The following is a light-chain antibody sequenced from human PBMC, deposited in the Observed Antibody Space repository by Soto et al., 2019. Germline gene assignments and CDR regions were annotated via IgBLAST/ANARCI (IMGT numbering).Light chain of an antibody. Sequence: QSALTQPASVSGSPGQSITISCTGTSSDVGGYNYVSWYQQHPGKAPKLMIYDVTNRPSGVSNRFSGSKSGNTASLTISGLQAEDEADYYCCSYTRSSTHVFGTGTKLTVL. CDR2: DVT. CDR1: SSDVGGYNY. J-gene: IGLJ1*01. V-gene: IGLV2-14*01. CDR3: CSYTRSSTHV.